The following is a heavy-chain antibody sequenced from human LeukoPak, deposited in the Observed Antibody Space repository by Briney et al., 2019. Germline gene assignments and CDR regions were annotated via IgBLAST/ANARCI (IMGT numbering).Heavy chain of an antibody. CDR3: ARGYGDFDY. V-gene: IGHV4-34*01. D-gene: IGHD4-17*01. J-gene: IGHJ4*02. CDR2: INHSGST. CDR1: GGSFRGYY. Sequence: SETLSLTCAVYGGSFRGYYWSWIRQPPGKGLEWIGEINHSGSTNYNPSLKSRVTISVDTSKNQFSLKLSSVTAADTAVDYCARGYGDFDYWGQGTLVTVSS.